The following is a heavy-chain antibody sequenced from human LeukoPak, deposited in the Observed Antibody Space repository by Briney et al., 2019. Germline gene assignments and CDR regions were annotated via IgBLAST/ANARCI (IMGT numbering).Heavy chain of an antibody. Sequence: PGGSLRLSCAASGFTFSSYSMNWVRQAPGKGLEWVSYISSSSTIYYADSVKGRFTISRDNAKNSLYLQMNSLRAEDTALYYCAKDIAVAGMTFWYFDLWGRGTLVTVSS. D-gene: IGHD6-19*01. CDR1: GFTFSSYS. CDR3: AKDIAVAGMTFWYFDL. V-gene: IGHV3-48*04. J-gene: IGHJ2*01. CDR2: ISSSSTI.